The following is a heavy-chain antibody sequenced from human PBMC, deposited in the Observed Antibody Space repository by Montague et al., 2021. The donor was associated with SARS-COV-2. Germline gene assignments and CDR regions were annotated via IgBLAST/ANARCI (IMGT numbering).Heavy chain of an antibody. Sequence: SETLSLTCTVSGGSISSSSYYWGWLRQPPGKGLEWIGSIYYSGSTYYNPSLKSRVTISVDTSKNQFSLKLISATAADTDVYYCARRGKTRIAMIVVVIGYFDYWGQGTLVTVSS. CDR3: ARRGKTRIAMIVVVIGYFDY. CDR1: GGSISSSSYY. CDR2: IYYSGST. V-gene: IGHV4-39*01. J-gene: IGHJ4*02. D-gene: IGHD3-22*01.